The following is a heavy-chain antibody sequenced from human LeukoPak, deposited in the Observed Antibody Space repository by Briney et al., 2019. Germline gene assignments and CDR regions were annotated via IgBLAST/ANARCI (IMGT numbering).Heavy chain of an antibody. CDR3: ARSAMVRGVNSLDY. V-gene: IGHV1-8*02. D-gene: IGHD3-10*01. J-gene: IGHJ4*02. CDR2: MNPNSGNT. Sequence: EASVKVSCKASGYTFTSYYMHWVRQAPGQGLEWMGWMNPNSGNTGYAQKFQGRVTMTRSTSISTAYMELSSLRSEDTAVYYCARSAMVRGVNSLDYWGQGTLVTVSS. CDR1: GYTFTSYY.